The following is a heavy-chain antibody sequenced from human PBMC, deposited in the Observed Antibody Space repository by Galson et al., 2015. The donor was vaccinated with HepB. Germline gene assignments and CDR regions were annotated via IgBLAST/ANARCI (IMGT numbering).Heavy chain of an antibody. V-gene: IGHV1-69*10. D-gene: IGHD4-23*01. Sequence: SVKVSCKASGGTFSSYAISWVRQAPGQGLEWMGGIIPILGIANYAQKFQGRVTITADKSTSTAYMELSSLRSEDTAAYYCARGDYGGNSGGFLGYWGQGTLVTVSS. CDR1: GGTFSSYA. CDR3: ARGDYGGNSGGFLGY. CDR2: IIPILGIA. J-gene: IGHJ4*02.